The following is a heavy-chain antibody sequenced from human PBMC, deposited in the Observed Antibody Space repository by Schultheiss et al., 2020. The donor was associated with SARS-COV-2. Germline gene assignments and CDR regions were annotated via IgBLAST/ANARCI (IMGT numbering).Heavy chain of an antibody. CDR2: IKSKTDGGTT. J-gene: IGHJ4*02. CDR1: GFTFSNAW. D-gene: IGHD1-26*01. CDR3: AREGVGPEGVFDY. Sequence: GGSLRLSCAASGFTFSNAWMSWVRQAPGKGLEWVGRIKSKTDGGTTDYAAPVKGRFTISRDDSKNTLYLQMNSLKTEDTAVYYCAREGVGPEGVFDYWGQGTLVTVSS. V-gene: IGHV3-15*01.